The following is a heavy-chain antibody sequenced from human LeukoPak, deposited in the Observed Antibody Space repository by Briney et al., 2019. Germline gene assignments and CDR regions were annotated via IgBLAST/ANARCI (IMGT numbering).Heavy chain of an antibody. CDR1: GFTFSSYA. V-gene: IGHV3-23*01. J-gene: IGHJ4*02. D-gene: IGHD6-19*01. Sequence: GGSLRLSCAASGFTFSSYAMSRVRQAPGKGLEWVSAISGSGGSTYYADSVKGRFTISRDNSKNTLYLQMNSLRAEDTAVYYCAKVKSAVAGTRGGFDYWGQGTLVTVSS. CDR3: AKVKSAVAGTRGGFDY. CDR2: ISGSGGST.